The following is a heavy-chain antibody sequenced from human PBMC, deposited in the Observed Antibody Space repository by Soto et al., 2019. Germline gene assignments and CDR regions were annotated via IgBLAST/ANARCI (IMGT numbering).Heavy chain of an antibody. CDR1: GDSFSRYY. CDR2: INHGGST. Sequence: SETLSLTCGVYGDSFSRYYWSWIRQPPGKGLEWIGEINHGGSTNYNPSLKSRVTISVDTSKNQFSLKLSSVTASDTAVYYCAREAAARYFDYWGQGTLVTVSS. V-gene: IGHV4-34*01. J-gene: IGHJ4*02. CDR3: AREAAARYFDY. D-gene: IGHD6-6*01.